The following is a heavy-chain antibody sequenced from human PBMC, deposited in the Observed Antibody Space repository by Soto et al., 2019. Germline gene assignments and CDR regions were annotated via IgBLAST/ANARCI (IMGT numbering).Heavy chain of an antibody. CDR2: IWDDGSNK. V-gene: IGHV3-33*01. CDR3: ARDFLHRKGAFDI. CDR1: GFTFSSYG. J-gene: IGHJ3*02. Sequence: QVQLVESGGGVVQPGRSLRLSCAASGFTFSSYGMHWVRQAPGKGLEWVAAIWDDGSNKYYADSVKGRFTISRDNSKNTLYQQMTSLRAEHTAVYYCARDFLHRKGAFDIWGQGTMVTVSS.